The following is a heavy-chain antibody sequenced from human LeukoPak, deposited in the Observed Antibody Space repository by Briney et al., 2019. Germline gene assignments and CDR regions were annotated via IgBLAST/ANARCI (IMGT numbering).Heavy chain of an antibody. V-gene: IGHV3-15*01. J-gene: IGHJ3*02. CDR2: IKSRGDGETR. CDR1: GFTFSIAW. D-gene: IGHD3-3*01. CDR3: AAVGEWLSNAFNT. Sequence: GGSLRLSCAASGFTFSIAWMSWVRQAPGKGLEWVGRIKSRGDGETRDYAAPVKDRLIISRDDSKNTLYLQMDSLRTEDTAIYYCAAVGEWLSNAFNTWGQGTLVTVSA.